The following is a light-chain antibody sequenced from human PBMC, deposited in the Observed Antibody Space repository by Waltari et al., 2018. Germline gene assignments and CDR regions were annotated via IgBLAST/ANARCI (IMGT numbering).Light chain of an antibody. CDR3: QQYYNTPPT. CDR2: WAS. J-gene: IGKJ1*01. V-gene: IGKV4-1*01. CDR1: QSVSDHVNNKNY. Sequence: DIVMTQSPDSLTVSPGERATINCRSSQSVSDHVNNKNYLACYPQKPGPPPKLLISWASTREFGVHDRFSGSGSGTEFTLTISSLQPEDVAVYYCQQYYNTPPTFGQGTKVEIK.